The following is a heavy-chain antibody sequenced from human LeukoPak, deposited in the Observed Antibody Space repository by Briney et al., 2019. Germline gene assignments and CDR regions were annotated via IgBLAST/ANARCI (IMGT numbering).Heavy chain of an antibody. V-gene: IGHV3-30*18. CDR1: GFTFSSYG. J-gene: IGHJ4*02. CDR2: ISYDGSNK. D-gene: IGHD1-26*01. CDR3: AKGGGSSPIDY. Sequence: GSLRLSCAASGFTFSSYGMHWVRQAPGKGLEWVAVISYDGSNKYYADSVKGRFTISRDNSKNTLYLQMNSLRAEDTAVYYCAKGGGSSPIDYWGQGTLVTVSS.